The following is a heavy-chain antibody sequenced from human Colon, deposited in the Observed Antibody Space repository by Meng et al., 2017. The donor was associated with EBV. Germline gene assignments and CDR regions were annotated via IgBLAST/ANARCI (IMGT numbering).Heavy chain of an antibody. Sequence: QVQLQESGPGLVKPXXXLSLTCTVSGGSISSGGYYWSWIRQHPGKGLEWIGYIYYSGSTYYNPSLKSRVTISVDKSNNQFSLKLTSVTAADTAAYYCARARRTGDGFDNWGQGTLVTVSS. CDR2: IYYSGST. CDR3: ARARRTGDGFDN. J-gene: IGHJ3*02. V-gene: IGHV4-31*03. CDR1: GGSISSGGYY. D-gene: IGHD3-10*01.